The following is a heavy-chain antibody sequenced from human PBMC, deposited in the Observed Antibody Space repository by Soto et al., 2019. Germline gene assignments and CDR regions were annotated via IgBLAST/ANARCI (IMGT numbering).Heavy chain of an antibody. CDR2: INHSGIT. D-gene: IGHD1-1*01. Sequence: LSLTCTVSGGSFSGYFWTWIRQPPGKGLEWLAEINHSGITNYNPSVESRVSMSVDTSKNQFSLRLYSVTAADTAVYYCVRGPYNYNSRYFDYWGQGTMVTVYS. CDR3: VRGPYNYNSRYFDY. J-gene: IGHJ4*02. V-gene: IGHV4-34*01. CDR1: GGSFSGYF.